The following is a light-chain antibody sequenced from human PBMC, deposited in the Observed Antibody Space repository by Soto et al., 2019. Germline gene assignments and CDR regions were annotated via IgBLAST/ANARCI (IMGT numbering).Light chain of an antibody. V-gene: IGKV1-39*01. CDR2: AAS. CDR3: QQTYRIPPT. J-gene: IGKJ5*01. Sequence: DIQMTQSPSSLSASIGNRVTITCRASQSINSYLNWYQQKPGKAPNLLIYAASSLQSGVPPRFSGSGSGTGFTLTISSLQPEDFAFYHCQQTYRIPPTFGQGTRLEIK. CDR1: QSINSY.